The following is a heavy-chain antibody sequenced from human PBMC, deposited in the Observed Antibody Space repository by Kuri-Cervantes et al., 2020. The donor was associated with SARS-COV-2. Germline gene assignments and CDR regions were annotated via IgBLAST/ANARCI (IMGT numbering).Heavy chain of an antibody. CDR1: GYTFTGYY. V-gene: IGHV1-2*02. J-gene: IGHJ4*02. Sequence: ASVKVSCKASGYTFTGYYMHWVRQAPGQGLEWMGWINPNSGGTNYAQKFQGRVTMTRETSISTAYMELSRLRSDDSAVYYCAKGGGPGSYIPLDYWGQGTLVTVSS. D-gene: IGHD1-26*01. CDR3: AKGGGPGSYIPLDY. CDR2: INPNSGGT.